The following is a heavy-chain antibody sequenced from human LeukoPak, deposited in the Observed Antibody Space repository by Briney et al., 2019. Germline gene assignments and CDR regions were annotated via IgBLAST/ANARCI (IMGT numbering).Heavy chain of an antibody. Sequence: SETLSLTCAVSGGSISSGGYYWSWIRQHPGKGLEWIGYIYYSGSTYYNPSLKSRVTISVDTSKNQFSLKLSSVTAADTAVYYCASVGSDYYDSSGYYAIDYWGQGTLVTVSS. D-gene: IGHD3-22*01. CDR3: ASVGSDYYDSSGYYAIDY. CDR2: IYYSGST. V-gene: IGHV4-31*11. J-gene: IGHJ4*02. CDR1: GGSISSGGYY.